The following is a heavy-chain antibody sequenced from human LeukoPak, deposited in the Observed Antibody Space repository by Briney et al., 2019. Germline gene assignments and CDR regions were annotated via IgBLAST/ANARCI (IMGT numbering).Heavy chain of an antibody. CDR2: INPTGGST. V-gene: IGHV1-46*01. CDR1: GYTFTSYY. CDR3: ARDNSVGDNAWWFDR. J-gene: IGHJ5*02. D-gene: IGHD1-26*01. Sequence: ASVKVSCKASGYTFTSYYMHWVRQAAGQEREWMGLINPTGGSTGYAQKFQGRFTMTRDMSPSTDYMELSSLRSEDTAIYYCARDNSVGDNAWWFDRWGQGTLVTASS.